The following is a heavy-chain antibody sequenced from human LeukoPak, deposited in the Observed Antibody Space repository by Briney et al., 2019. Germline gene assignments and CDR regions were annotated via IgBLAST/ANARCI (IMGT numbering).Heavy chain of an antibody. Sequence: ASVKVSCKASGYTFSNYDINWVRQSTGQGLEWMGWMNPNSGNTGYAQKFQGRVTMTRNTSISTAYMELSSLRSDDTAVYYCASLEMTTVTDGGAFDIWGQGTMVTVSS. J-gene: IGHJ3*02. CDR3: ASLEMTTVTDGGAFDI. V-gene: IGHV1-8*01. D-gene: IGHD4-17*01. CDR1: GYTFSNYD. CDR2: MNPNSGNT.